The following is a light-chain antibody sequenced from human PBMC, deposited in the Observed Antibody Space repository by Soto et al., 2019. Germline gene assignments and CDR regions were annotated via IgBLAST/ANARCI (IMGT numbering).Light chain of an antibody. V-gene: IGKV1-8*01. CDR2: AAS. Sequence: AIRMTQSPSSFSSSTGDKITITFRGSQGISSYLAWYQQKPGKAPKLLIYAASTLQSGVPSRFSGSGSGTDFTLTISCLQSEDFATYYCQQYYSYPRTFGQGTKV. J-gene: IGKJ1*01. CDR3: QQYYSYPRT. CDR1: QGISSY.